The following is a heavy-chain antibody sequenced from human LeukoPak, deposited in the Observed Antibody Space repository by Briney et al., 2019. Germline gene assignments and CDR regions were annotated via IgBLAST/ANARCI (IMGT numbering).Heavy chain of an antibody. D-gene: IGHD3-22*01. V-gene: IGHV4-59*01. CDR2: IYYSGST. J-gene: IGHJ2*01. Sequence: PSETLSLTCTVSGGSISSYYWSWIRQPPGKGLEWIGYIYYSGSTNYNPSLKSRVTISVDTSKNQFSLKLSSVTAADTAVYYCARDPDSSGYPNWYFVLWGRGTLVTVSS. CDR3: ARDPDSSGYPNWYFVL. CDR1: GGSISSYY.